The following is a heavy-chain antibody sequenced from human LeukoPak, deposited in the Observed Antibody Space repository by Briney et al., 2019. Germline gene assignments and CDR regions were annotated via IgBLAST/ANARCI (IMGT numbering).Heavy chain of an antibody. D-gene: IGHD1-26*01. CDR3: ARHEATSGFVYFDY. V-gene: IGHV5-51*01. CDR2: IYPGDSGT. CDR1: GYNFTIYW. Sequence: GESLKISCKASGYNFTIYWIGWVRQMPGKSLEWMGIIYPGDSGTRYSPSFQGHVTISADKSISTAYLQWSSLKASDTDMYYCARHEATSGFVYFDYWGQGTLVTVSS. J-gene: IGHJ4*02.